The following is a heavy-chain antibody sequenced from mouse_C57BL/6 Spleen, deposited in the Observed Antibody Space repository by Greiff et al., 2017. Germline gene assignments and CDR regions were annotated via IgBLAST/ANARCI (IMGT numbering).Heavy chain of an antibody. J-gene: IGHJ4*01. V-gene: IGHV1-53*01. Sequence: VQLQQPGTELVKPGASVKLSCKASGYTFTSYWMHWVKQRPGQGLEWIGNINPSNGGTNYNEKFKSKATLTVDKSSSTDYMQLSSLTSSDSAVYYCARQLSLRVYAMDYWGQGTSVTVSS. CDR3: ARQLSLRVYAMDY. D-gene: IGHD3-2*02. CDR2: INPSNGGT. CDR1: GYTFTSYW.